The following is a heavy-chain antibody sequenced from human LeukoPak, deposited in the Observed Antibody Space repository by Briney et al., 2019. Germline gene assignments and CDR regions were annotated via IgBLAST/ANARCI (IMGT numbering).Heavy chain of an antibody. Sequence: SETLSLTCTVSGGSISSSSYYWGWIRQPPGKGLEWIGSIYYSGSTYYNPSLKSRVTISVDTSKNQFSLKLSSVTAADTAVYYCARHPSGSRVYDYWGQGTLVTVSS. J-gene: IGHJ4*02. CDR2: IYYSGST. CDR3: ARHPSGSRVYDY. V-gene: IGHV4-39*01. CDR1: GGSISSSSYY. D-gene: IGHD6-13*01.